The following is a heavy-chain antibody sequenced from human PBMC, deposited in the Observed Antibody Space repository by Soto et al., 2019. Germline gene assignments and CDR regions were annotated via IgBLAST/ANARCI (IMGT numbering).Heavy chain of an antibody. CDR2: ISSSSSYI. J-gene: IGHJ6*02. D-gene: IGHD2-2*03. Sequence: EVRLVESGGGLVKPGGSLRLSCAASGFTFSSYSMNWVRQAPGKGLEWVSSISSSSSYIYYADSVKGRFTISRDNAKNSLYLQMNSLRAEDTAVYYCARAPGYCSSTSCYVDFHYYYGMDVWGQGTTVTVSS. CDR1: GFTFSSYS. V-gene: IGHV3-21*01. CDR3: ARAPGYCSSTSCYVDFHYYYGMDV.